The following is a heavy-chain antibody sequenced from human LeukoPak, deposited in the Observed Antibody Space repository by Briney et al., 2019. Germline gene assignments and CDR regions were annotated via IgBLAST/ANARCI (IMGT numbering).Heavy chain of an antibody. CDR1: GYTFTSYG. D-gene: IGHD3-22*01. Sequence: ASVKVSCKASGYTFTSYGISWVRQAPGQGLEWMGWISAYNGNTNYAQKLQGRVTTTTDTSTSTAYMELRSLRSDDTAVYYCARARPVDNMIVDSEGFHYWGQGTLVTVSS. V-gene: IGHV1-18*01. J-gene: IGHJ4*02. CDR2: ISAYNGNT. CDR3: ARARPVDNMIVDSEGFHY.